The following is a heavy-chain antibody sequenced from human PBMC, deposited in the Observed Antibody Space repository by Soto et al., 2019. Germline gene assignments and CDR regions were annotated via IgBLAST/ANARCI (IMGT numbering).Heavy chain of an antibody. V-gene: IGHV1-69*01. Sequence: QVQLVQSGAEVKKPGSSVKVSCKASGGTFSSYAISWVRQAPGQGLEWMGGIIPIFGTANYAQKFQGRVTITADESTSTAYMELSSPRSEDTAVYYCARDGDDYSNEGTNWFDPWGQGTLVTVSS. D-gene: IGHD4-4*01. CDR2: IIPIFGTA. CDR3: ARDGDDYSNEGTNWFDP. J-gene: IGHJ5*02. CDR1: GGTFSSYA.